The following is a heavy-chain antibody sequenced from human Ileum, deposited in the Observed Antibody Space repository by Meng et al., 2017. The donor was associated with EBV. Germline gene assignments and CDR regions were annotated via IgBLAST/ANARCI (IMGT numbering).Heavy chain of an antibody. V-gene: IGHV3-23*01. J-gene: IGHJ4*02. Sequence: EVQLLESXXGLVQPGGXLRLSCAASGFTFSTYAMSWVRQAPGKGLEWVSSITESGATTYYVDSVKGRFTISRDNSKNTLYLQMNSLRAEDTAVYYCANRRGSGSYLLDYWGQGTLVTVSS. CDR2: ITESGATT. CDR1: GFTFSTYA. CDR3: ANRRGSGSYLLDY. D-gene: IGHD3-10*01.